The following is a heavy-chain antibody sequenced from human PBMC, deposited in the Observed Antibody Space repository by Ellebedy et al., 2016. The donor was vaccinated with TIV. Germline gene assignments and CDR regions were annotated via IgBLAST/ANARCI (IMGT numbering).Heavy chain of an antibody. CDR1: GFTFTNAW. Sequence: GESLKISCAASGFTFTNAWVSWVRQAPGKGLEWVGRKTDAGTRDFAAPVKGRFLISRDDSKSTVNLQMTSLKIEDTAVYYCSAGTGKTDFDYWGQGTLVTVSS. CDR2: KTDAGTR. D-gene: IGHD7-27*01. J-gene: IGHJ4*02. CDR3: SAGTGKTDFDY. V-gene: IGHV3-15*01.